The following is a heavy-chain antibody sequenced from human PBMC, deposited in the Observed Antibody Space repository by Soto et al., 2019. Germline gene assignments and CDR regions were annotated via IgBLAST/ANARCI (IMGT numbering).Heavy chain of an antibody. CDR3: ASDPGFGFGYSYAFAMHV. V-gene: IGHV1-18*01. CDR1: GYTFSNYG. Sequence: QVQLVQSGAEAKKPGASVKVSCKASGYTFSNYGISWVRQGPGQGLEWMGWISGYNGNTHYEEKVQDRIKMTTDTSTSTTYLSLRSLRSDDTAVYFCASDPGFGFGYSYAFAMHVWGQGTTVTVSS. J-gene: IGHJ6*02. D-gene: IGHD5-18*01. CDR2: ISGYNGNT.